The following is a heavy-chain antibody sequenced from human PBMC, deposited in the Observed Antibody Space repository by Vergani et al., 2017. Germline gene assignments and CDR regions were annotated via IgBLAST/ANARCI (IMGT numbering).Heavy chain of an antibody. CDR2: IYYSGST. D-gene: IGHD2-15*01. CDR1: GGSISSGGYY. CDR3: ARDKGCSGGSCSPSFQH. J-gene: IGHJ1*01. V-gene: IGHV4-31*03. Sequence: QVQLQESGPGLVKPSQTLSLTCTVSGGSISSGGYYWSWIRQHPGKGLEWIGYIYYSGSTYYNPSLKSRVTISVDTSKNQFSLKLSSVTAADTAVYDCARDKGCSGGSCSPSFQHWGQGTLVTVSS.